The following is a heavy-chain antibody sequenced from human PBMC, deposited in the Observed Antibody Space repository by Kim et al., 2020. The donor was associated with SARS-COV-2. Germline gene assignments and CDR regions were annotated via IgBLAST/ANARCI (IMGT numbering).Heavy chain of an antibody. CDR2: ISGRSSSI. Sequence: GGSLRLSCVASGFSFKTYSMNWVRQAPGKGLEWVAHISGRSSSIYYADSVKGRFTIARDDAKNSVSLQMNSLRDEDTGVYYCARDRRVSDYWGRGTLVTVSS. CDR1: GFSFKTYS. J-gene: IGHJ4*02. V-gene: IGHV3-48*02. CDR3: ARDRRVSDY. D-gene: IGHD6-6*01.